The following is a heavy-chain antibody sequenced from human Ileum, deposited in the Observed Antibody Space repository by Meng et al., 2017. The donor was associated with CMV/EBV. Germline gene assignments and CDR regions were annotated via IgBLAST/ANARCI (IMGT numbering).Heavy chain of an antibody. CDR3: ARAAARGVPVDL. CDR2: IHPTGTT. V-gene: IGHV4-4*07. CDR1: GGSLTSYY. J-gene: IGHJ5*02. D-gene: IGHD3-10*01. Sequence: QLQLQESGSRLLQPSETLSLTCTVTGGSLTSYYWTWIRQPAGKGLEWIGRIHPTGTTDDNPSLRSRVSMSLDKSKNQFSLKLTSVTAADTAVYYCARAAARGVPVDLWGQGTLVTVSS.